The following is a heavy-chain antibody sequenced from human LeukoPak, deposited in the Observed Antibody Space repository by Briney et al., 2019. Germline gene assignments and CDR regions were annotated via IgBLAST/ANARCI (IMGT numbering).Heavy chain of an antibody. D-gene: IGHD2-15*01. CDR3: ARGDCSGGSCYLFDY. CDR1: GGSISSSSYY. CDR2: IYYSGST. Sequence: SETLSLTCTVSGGSISSSSYYWGWIRQPPGKGLEWIGSIYYSGSTYYNPSLKSRVPISVDTSKNQFSLKLSSVTAADTAVYYCARGDCSGGSCYLFDYWGQGALVTVSS. J-gene: IGHJ4*02. V-gene: IGHV4-39*01.